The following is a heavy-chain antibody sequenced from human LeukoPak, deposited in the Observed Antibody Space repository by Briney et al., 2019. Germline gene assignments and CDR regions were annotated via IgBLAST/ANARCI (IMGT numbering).Heavy chain of an antibody. CDR3: ARSPTTGTVDY. CDR1: GFTFSTNW. J-gene: IGHJ4*02. CDR2: INRDGSET. Sequence: GGSLRLSCGASGFTFSTNWMSWVRQAPGKGLEWVANINRDGSETYYVDSVKGRFTVSRDNTKNSLYLQLNSLGAEDTAVYYCARSPTTGTVDYWGQGTRVIVSS. V-gene: IGHV3-7*01. D-gene: IGHD1-1*01.